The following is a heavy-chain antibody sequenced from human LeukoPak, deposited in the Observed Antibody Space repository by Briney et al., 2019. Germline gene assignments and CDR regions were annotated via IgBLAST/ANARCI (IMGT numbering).Heavy chain of an antibody. V-gene: IGHV4-34*01. CDR2: INHSGRT. CDR1: GGSFSGYY. D-gene: IGHD3-22*01. Sequence: SEPVSLTCAVYGGSFSGYYWSGIPEPPGKVLEGIGEINHSGRTNYIRTGKSQLIISVDTSKNQFSMKLSSVTAADTAVYYCARGFGYYDSSGYSLYWGQGPLDPVSS. CDR3: ARGFGYYDSSGYSLY. J-gene: IGHJ1*01.